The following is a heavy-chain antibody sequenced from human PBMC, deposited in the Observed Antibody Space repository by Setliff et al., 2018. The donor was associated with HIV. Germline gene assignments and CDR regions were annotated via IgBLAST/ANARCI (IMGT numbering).Heavy chain of an antibody. Sequence: HPGGSLRLSCAASGFTFSSYSMNWVRQAPGKGLEWLSYISSSSSSIYHADSVKGRFTISRDNTRSTLYLQMNRLRVEDTAVYYCVRGPQFRPHWGQGTLVTVSS. J-gene: IGHJ4*02. CDR1: GFTFSSYS. V-gene: IGHV3-48*04. CDR2: ISSSSSSI. CDR3: VRGPQFRPH.